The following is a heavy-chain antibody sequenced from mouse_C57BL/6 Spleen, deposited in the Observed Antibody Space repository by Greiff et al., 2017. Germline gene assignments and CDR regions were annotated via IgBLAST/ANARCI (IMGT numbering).Heavy chain of an antibody. D-gene: IGHD2-4*01. Sequence: VKLQESGAELVRPGASVTLSCKASGYTFTDYEMHWVKQTPVHGLEWIGAIDPETGGTAYNQKFKGKDILTADKSSSTAYMELRSLTSEDSAVXYGTRWGDYDEFAYWGQGTLVTVSA. CDR2: IDPETGGT. CDR1: GYTFTDYE. J-gene: IGHJ3*01. CDR3: TRWGDYDEFAY. V-gene: IGHV1-15*01.